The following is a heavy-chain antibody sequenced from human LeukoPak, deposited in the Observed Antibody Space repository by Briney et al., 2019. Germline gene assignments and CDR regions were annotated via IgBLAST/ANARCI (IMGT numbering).Heavy chain of an antibody. CDR1: GGSISSYY. V-gene: IGHV4-59*08. D-gene: IGHD3-10*01. CDR3: ARQSGVRLTPEDI. CDR2: IYYSGST. Sequence: SETLSLTCTVSGGSISSYYWGWIPQPPGKGLEWIGYIYYSGSTDYNPSLKGRLTISVDTSKNQFSLKLSSVTAADTAVYYCARQSGVRLTPEDIWGQGTMVTASS. J-gene: IGHJ3*02.